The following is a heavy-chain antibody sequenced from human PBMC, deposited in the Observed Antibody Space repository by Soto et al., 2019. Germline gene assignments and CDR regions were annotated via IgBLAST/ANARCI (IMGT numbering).Heavy chain of an antibody. Sequence: PGGSLRLPCAASEFTFSRYAMRWVRQAPGKGLEWVSAISGSGGSTYYEDSVKGRFTISRDNSKNTLYLQMNSLRAEDTAVYYCAKDSSSTSCQDDWGQGTLVTVSS. CDR1: EFTFSRYA. CDR2: ISGSGGST. J-gene: IGHJ4*02. CDR3: AKDSSSTSCQDD. V-gene: IGHV3-23*01. D-gene: IGHD2-2*01.